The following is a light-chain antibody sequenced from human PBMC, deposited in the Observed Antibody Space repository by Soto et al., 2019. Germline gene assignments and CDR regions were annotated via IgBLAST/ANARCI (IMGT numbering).Light chain of an antibody. CDR1: QSLSGN. Sequence: EIVITQSPATLAGSPGETVTLSCRASQSLSGNLAWYQQKPGQAPRLLIFRASTRATGVPARFSGRGSGTEFTLTIRGLQSEDFAVYYCQQYSKWPPWKCGPGTKGDIK. J-gene: IGKJ1*01. CDR3: QQYSKWPPWK. CDR2: RAS. V-gene: IGKV3-15*01.